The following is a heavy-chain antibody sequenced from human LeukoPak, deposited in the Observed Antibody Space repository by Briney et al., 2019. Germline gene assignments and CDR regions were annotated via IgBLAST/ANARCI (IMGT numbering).Heavy chain of an antibody. CDR1: GFTFSSYE. CDR3: ARGGECSSTWRYYYYMDV. J-gene: IGHJ6*03. Sequence: GGSLRLPCAASGFTFSSYEMNWVRQAPGKGLEWVSYISSSGSSIYFADSVKGRFTISRDNAKNSLYLQMNSLRAEDTAVYYCARGGECSSTWRYYYYMDVWGKGTTVTISS. V-gene: IGHV3-48*03. D-gene: IGHD6-13*01. CDR2: ISSSGSSI.